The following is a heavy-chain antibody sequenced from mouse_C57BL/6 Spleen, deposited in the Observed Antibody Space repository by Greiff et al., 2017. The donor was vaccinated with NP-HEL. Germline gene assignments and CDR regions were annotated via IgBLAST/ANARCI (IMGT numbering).Heavy chain of an antibody. CDR1: GYTFTDYY. D-gene: IGHD1-1*01. V-gene: IGHV1-19*01. Sequence: EVQLQQSGPVLVKPGASVKMSCKASGYTFTDYYMNWVKQSHGKSLEWIGVINPYNGGTSYNQKFKGKATLTVDKSSSTAYMELNSLTSEDSAVYYWASRPGSSYEYFDVWGTGTTVTVSS. J-gene: IGHJ1*03. CDR3: ASRPGSSYEYFDV. CDR2: INPYNGGT.